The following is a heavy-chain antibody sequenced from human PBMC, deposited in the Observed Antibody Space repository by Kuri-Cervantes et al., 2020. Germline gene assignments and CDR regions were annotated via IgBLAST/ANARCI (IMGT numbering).Heavy chain of an antibody. CDR3: ARYMVRGIYFGMDV. J-gene: IGHJ6*02. Sequence: GESLKISCAASGFTVSSNEMSWVRQAPGKGLEWVSAISGSGGSTYYADSVKGRFTIFRDNSKNTLFLQMNSLRAEDTAVYYCARYMVRGIYFGMDVWGQGTTVTVSS. V-gene: IGHV3-23*01. CDR2: ISGSGGST. D-gene: IGHD3-10*01. CDR1: GFTVSSNE.